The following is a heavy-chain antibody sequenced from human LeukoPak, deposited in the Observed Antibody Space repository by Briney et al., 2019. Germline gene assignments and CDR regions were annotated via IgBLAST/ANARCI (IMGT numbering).Heavy chain of an antibody. D-gene: IGHD3-10*01. J-gene: IGHJ4*02. Sequence: GGSLRLSCAASGFTFTSLEMAWVRQAPGKGLEWLSYISGHGNAVFYADSVKGRFTISRDNAKNSVYLQMNGLRAEDTAIYFCAGALTMGYYFDYWGQGTLVTVSS. V-gene: IGHV3-48*03. CDR2: ISGHGNAV. CDR3: AGALTMGYYFDY. CDR1: GFTFTSLE.